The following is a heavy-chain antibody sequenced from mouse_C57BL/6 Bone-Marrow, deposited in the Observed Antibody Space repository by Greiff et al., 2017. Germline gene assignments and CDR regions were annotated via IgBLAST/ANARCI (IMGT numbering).Heavy chain of an antibody. CDR3: ARHFGSSYVRYFDV. CDR2: ISSGGSYT. J-gene: IGHJ1*03. V-gene: IGHV5-6*01. CDR1: GFTFSSYG. Sequence: EVKVVESGGDLVKPGGSLKLSCAASGFTFSSYGMSWVRQTPDKRLEWVATISSGGSYTYYPDSVKGRFTISRDNAKNTLYLQMSSLKSEDTAMYYCARHFGSSYVRYFDVWGTGTTVTVSS. D-gene: IGHD1-1*01.